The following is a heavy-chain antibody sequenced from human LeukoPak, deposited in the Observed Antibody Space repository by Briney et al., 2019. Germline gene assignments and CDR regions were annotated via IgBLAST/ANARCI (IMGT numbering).Heavy chain of an antibody. V-gene: IGHV3-74*01. CDR2: INSDGSST. D-gene: IGHD6-19*01. J-gene: IGHJ6*02. CDR1: GFTFSSYW. Sequence: GGSLRLSCEASGFTFSSYWMHWVRQAPGKGLVWVSRINSDGSSTSYADSVKGRFTISRDNAKNTLYLQMNSLRAEDTAVYYCARVGSRIAVAGTDPYYYYGMDVWGQGTTVPVSS. CDR3: ARVGSRIAVAGTDPYYYYGMDV.